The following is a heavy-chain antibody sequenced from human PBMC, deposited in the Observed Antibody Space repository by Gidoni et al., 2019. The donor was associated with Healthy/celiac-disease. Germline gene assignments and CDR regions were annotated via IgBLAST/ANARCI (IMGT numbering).Heavy chain of an antibody. D-gene: IGHD6-6*01. V-gene: IGHV1-69*01. J-gene: IGHJ6*03. CDR3: ARGVIAARRDYYYYYMDV. Sequence: QVQLVQSGAEVKKPGSSVKVSCKASGGTFSSHANSWVRPAPGQGLEWMGGIIPIFGTANYAQKFQGRVTITADESTSTAYMELSSLRSEDTAVYYCARGVIAARRDYYYYYMDVWGKGTTVTVSS. CDR1: GGTFSSHA. CDR2: IIPIFGTA.